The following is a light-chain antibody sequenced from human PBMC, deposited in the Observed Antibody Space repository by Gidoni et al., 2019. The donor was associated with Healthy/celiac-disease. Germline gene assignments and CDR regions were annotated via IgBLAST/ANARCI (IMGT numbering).Light chain of an antibody. V-gene: IGKV1-33*01. Sequence: IQMTQSPSSLSASVGDRVTITCQASQDISNYLNWYQQKPGKAPKLLIYDASNLETGVPSRFSGSGSGTDFTVTISSLQPEDIATYYCQQYDNLSITFXQXTRLEIK. CDR2: DAS. CDR3: QQYDNLSIT. J-gene: IGKJ5*01. CDR1: QDISNY.